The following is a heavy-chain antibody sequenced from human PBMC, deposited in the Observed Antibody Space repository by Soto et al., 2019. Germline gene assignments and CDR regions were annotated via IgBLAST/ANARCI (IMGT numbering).Heavy chain of an antibody. CDR1: GGSISSSSYY. J-gene: IGHJ6*03. CDR3: ARHGQYSSSSEYYYYYMDV. D-gene: IGHD6-6*01. Sequence: QLQLQESGPGLVKPSETLSLTCTVSGGSISSSSYYWGWIRQPPGKGLEWIGSIYYSGSTYYNPSLKIRVTISVDTSKNQFSLKLSSVTAADTAVYYCARHGQYSSSSEYYYYYMDVWGKGTTVTVSS. CDR2: IYYSGST. V-gene: IGHV4-39*01.